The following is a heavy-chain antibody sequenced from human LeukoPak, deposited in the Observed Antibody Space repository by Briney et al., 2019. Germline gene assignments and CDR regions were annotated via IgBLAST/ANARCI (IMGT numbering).Heavy chain of an antibody. CDR3: ARHGRSGIVVVPAAIEN. D-gene: IGHD2-2*02. CDR1: GFTFSNYA. Sequence: PGGSLRLSCAASGFTFSNYAIHWVRQAPGKGLEWVAVISSAGTNKYYADSVRGRFTISRDNSRNTLYLQMNSLRAEDTAVYYCARHGRSGIVVVPAAIENWGQGTLVTVSS. J-gene: IGHJ4*02. V-gene: IGHV3-30-3*01. CDR2: ISSAGTNK.